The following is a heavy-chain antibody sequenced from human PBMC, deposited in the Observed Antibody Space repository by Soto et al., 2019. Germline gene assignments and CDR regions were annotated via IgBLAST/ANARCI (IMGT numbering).Heavy chain of an antibody. D-gene: IGHD3-22*01. J-gene: IGHJ5*02. CDR3: AKDSGYASSGYYYNWFDP. CDR1: GFTFSSYG. V-gene: IGHV3-23*01. Sequence: LRLSCAASGFTFSSYGMHWVRQAPGKGLEWVAAISGSGGSTYYADSVKGRFTISRDNSKNTLFLQMNSLRAEDTAVYYCAKDSGYASSGYYYNWFDPWGQGTLVTVSS. CDR2: ISGSGGST.